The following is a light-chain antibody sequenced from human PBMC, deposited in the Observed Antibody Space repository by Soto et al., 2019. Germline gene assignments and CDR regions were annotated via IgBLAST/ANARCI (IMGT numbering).Light chain of an antibody. CDR1: QSISSW. V-gene: IGKV1-5*01. CDR3: QQYNSYST. CDR2: DAS. J-gene: IGKJ3*01. Sequence: DIPMTQSPSTLSASVGDRVTITCRASQSISSWLAWYQQKPGKAPKLLIYDASSLESGVPSRFSGSGSGTVFTLTISSLQPDDFATYYCQQYNSYSTFGPGTKVDIK.